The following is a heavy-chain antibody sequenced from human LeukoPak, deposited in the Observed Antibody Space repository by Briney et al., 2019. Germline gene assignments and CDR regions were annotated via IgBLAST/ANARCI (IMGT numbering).Heavy chain of an antibody. Sequence: QPGRSLRLSCAASGFTFSSSDMHWVRQAPGKGLEWVAVISYDATNKYYADSVKGRFTLSRDNSKNTLYLQTNTLRDEDTAVYYCAKASSNYSYYFEYWGQGTLVTVSS. D-gene: IGHD4-11*01. CDR1: GFTFSSSD. J-gene: IGHJ4*02. CDR2: ISYDATNK. CDR3: AKASSNYSYYFEY. V-gene: IGHV3-30*18.